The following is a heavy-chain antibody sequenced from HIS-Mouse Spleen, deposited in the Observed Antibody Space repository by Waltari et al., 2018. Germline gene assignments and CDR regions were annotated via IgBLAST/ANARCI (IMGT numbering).Heavy chain of an antibody. Sequence: QVQLQQWGAGLLKPSETLSLTCAVYGGSFSGYYWSWIQQPPGKGLEWIGEIKQSGSTNYNPSLKSRVTISVDTSKNQFSLKLSSVTAADTAVYYCARVNSSFDYWGQGTLVTVSS. V-gene: IGHV4-34*01. J-gene: IGHJ4*02. D-gene: IGHD6-13*01. CDR1: GGSFSGYY. CDR2: IKQSGST. CDR3: ARVNSSFDY.